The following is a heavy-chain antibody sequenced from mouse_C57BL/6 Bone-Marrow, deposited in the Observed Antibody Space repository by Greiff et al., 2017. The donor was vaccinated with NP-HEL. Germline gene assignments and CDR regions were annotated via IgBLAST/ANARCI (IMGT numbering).Heavy chain of an antibody. CDR3: ARPPFYCYSSSYRYFDV. CDR1: GYSFTGYY. Sequence: EVQLQQSGPELVKPGASVKISCKASGYSFTGYYMHWVKQSHGNILDWIGYIYPYNGVSSYNQKFKGKATLTVDKSSSTAYMELRSLTSQGSAVYYCARPPFYCYSSSYRYFDVWGTGTTVTVSS. D-gene: IGHD1-1*01. CDR2: IYPYNGVS. J-gene: IGHJ1*03. V-gene: IGHV1-31*01.